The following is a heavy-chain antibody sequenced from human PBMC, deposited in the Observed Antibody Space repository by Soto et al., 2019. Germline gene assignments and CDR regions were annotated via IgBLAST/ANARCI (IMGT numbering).Heavy chain of an antibody. Sequence: SETLSLTCAVYGGSFSGYYWSWIRQPPGKGLEWIGEINHSGSTNYNPSLKSRVTISVDTSKNQFSLKLSSVTAADTAVYYCARAPWGGIAVASTVDYWGQGTLVTVSS. D-gene: IGHD6-19*01. J-gene: IGHJ4*02. CDR3: ARAPWGGIAVASTVDY. CDR2: INHSGST. CDR1: GGSFSGYY. V-gene: IGHV4-34*01.